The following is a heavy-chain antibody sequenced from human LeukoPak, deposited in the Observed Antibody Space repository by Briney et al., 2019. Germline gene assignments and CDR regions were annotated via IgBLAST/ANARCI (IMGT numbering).Heavy chain of an antibody. CDR1: GFSFSSYA. CDR3: AKLPRSSGLPSS. CDR2: IGGGPGNT. J-gene: IGHJ5*02. Sequence: LAGGSLRLSCAASGFSFSSYAMSWVRQAPGKGLERVSVIGGGPGNTYYTDSVKGRFTISRDNSKDTLFLQMNSLRAADTALYYCAKLPRSSGLPSSWGQGTLVTVSS. V-gene: IGHV3-23*01. D-gene: IGHD3-22*01.